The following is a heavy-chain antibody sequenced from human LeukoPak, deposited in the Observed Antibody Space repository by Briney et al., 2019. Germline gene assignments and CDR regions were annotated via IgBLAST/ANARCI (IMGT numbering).Heavy chain of an antibody. CDR1: GGIYSSYA. D-gene: IGHD3-22*01. CDR3: ARDYYDSSGYYYFDY. Sequence: SVKVSCKASGGIYSSYAISWVRQAPGQGLEWMGRIIPIFGTANYAQKLQSRVTITTDESTRTAYMELSSLRAEDTAVYYCARDYYDSSGYYYFDYWGQGTLVTVSS. CDR2: IIPIFGTA. J-gene: IGHJ4*02. V-gene: IGHV1-69*05.